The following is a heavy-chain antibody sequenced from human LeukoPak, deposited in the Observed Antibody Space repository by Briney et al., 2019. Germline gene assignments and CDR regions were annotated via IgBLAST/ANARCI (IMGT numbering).Heavy chain of an antibody. J-gene: IGHJ6*02. V-gene: IGHV4-30-4*01. CDR2: IYYSGST. CDR1: GGSISSGDYY. Sequence: PSQSLSLTCTVSGGSISSGDYYWSWIRQPPGKGLEWIGYIYYSGSTYYNPSLKSRVTMSVDTSQNHFSLKLNSVTAADTAVYYCARQLYSVAGNHLGYYYYGMDVWGQGTTVTVSS. CDR3: ARQLYSVAGNHLGYYYYGMDV. D-gene: IGHD6-19*01.